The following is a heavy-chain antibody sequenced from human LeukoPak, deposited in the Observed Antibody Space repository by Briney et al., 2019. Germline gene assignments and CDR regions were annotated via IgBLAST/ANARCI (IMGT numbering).Heavy chain of an antibody. D-gene: IGHD4-17*01. Sequence: SETLSLTCTVSGGSISSSTYYWGWIRQPPGKGLEWIGSIYYSGSTYYNPSLKSRVTISVDTSKNQFSLKLSSVTAADTAVYYCARLNQYGDYVDYWGQGTLVTVSS. V-gene: IGHV4-39*01. CDR1: GGSISSSTYY. CDR2: IYYSGST. J-gene: IGHJ4*02. CDR3: ARLNQYGDYVDY.